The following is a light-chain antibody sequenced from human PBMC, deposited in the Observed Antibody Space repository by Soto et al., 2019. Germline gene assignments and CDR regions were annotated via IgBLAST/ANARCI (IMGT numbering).Light chain of an antibody. Sequence: QSALTQPRSVSVSPGQSVTISCTGTSSDVGGYNFVSWYQQHPGKAPKLMIYDVNKRPSGVPGRFSGSKSGNTASLTISGLKAEDEADYYGCAYAGTYTHYVFGTGTKLTVL. CDR2: DVN. V-gene: IGLV2-11*01. CDR1: SSDVGGYNF. CDR3: CAYAGTYTHYV. J-gene: IGLJ1*01.